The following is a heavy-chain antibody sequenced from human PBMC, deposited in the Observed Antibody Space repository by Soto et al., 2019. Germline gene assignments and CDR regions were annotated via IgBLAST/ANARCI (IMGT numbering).Heavy chain of an antibody. D-gene: IGHD6-6*01. J-gene: IGHJ6*02. CDR2: ISSSSRTT. V-gene: IGHV3-48*02. CDR1: GFTFSSYS. CDR3: VRDRGYSSSHYYYYYYGMDV. Sequence: PGGSLRLSCAASGFTFSSYSMNWVRQAPGKGLEWVSYISSSSRTTYYADSVKGRFTIARDNAKNSLYLQMNSLRDEDTAVYYCVRDRGYSSSHYYYYYYGMDVWGQGTTVTVSS.